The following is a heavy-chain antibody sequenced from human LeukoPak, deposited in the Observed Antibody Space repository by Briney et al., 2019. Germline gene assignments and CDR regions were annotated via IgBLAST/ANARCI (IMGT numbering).Heavy chain of an antibody. CDR3: TRDLEY. CDR2: IDYGGSVT. V-gene: IGHV3-48*01. CDR1: GFTFTAYT. J-gene: IGHJ4*02. Sequence: GGSLRLSCTASGFTFTAYTMNGVRQAPGKGPEGVSYIDYGGSVTHYADSVKGRFTISRDNAENSLYLQMNSLRVEDTAVYYCTRDLEYWSQGVQVTVSS.